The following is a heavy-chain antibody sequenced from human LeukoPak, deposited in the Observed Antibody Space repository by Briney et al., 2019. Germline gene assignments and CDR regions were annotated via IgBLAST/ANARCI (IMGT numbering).Heavy chain of an antibody. D-gene: IGHD3-22*01. Sequence: PGGSLRLSCAASGLTFSSYAMSWVRQAPGKGLEWVSAISGSGGSTYYADSVKGRFTISRDNSKNTLYLQMNSLRAEDTAVYYCAKVGYYDSSGYYPIGGYFDYWGQGTLVTVSS. V-gene: IGHV3-23*01. CDR3: AKVGYYDSSGYYPIGGYFDY. CDR1: GLTFSSYA. J-gene: IGHJ4*02. CDR2: ISGSGGST.